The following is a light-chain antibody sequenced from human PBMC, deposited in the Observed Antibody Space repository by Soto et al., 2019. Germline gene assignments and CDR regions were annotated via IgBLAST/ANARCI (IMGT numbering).Light chain of an antibody. CDR1: QGISNY. V-gene: IGKV1-27*01. CDR2: AAS. J-gene: IGKJ3*01. Sequence: DIQMTQSPSSLSASVGDRVTISCRASQGISNYLAWYQQKPGKVPKVLIYAASTLQSGVQSRFSGSGSGTDFTLTISSLQTEDVATYYCQKYNSVPFTFGPGTKVDIK. CDR3: QKYNSVPFT.